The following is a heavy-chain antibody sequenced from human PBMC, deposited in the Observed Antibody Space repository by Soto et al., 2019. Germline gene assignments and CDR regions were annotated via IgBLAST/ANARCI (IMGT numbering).Heavy chain of an antibody. V-gene: IGHV3-23*01. CDR2: ISGSGGST. CDR3: AKDYDILTGYYFPYAFDI. J-gene: IGHJ3*02. CDR1: GFTFSSYA. Sequence: EVQLLESGGGLVQPGGSLRLSCAASGFTFSSYAMSWVRQAPGKGLEWVSAISGSGGSTYYADSVKGRLTISRDNSKNTLYLQMNSLRAEDTAVYYCAKDYDILTGYYFPYAFDIWGQGTMVTVSS. D-gene: IGHD3-9*01.